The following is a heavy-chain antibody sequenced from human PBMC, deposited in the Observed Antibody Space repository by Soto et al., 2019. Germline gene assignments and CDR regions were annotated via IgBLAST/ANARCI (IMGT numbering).Heavy chain of an antibody. CDR1: GFTFSSYA. J-gene: IGHJ4*02. V-gene: IGHV3-23*01. CDR3: AKLGTMGVFDN. Sequence: EVQLLESGGGLVPPGGSLRLSCAASGFTFSSYAMSWVRQAPGKGLEWLAGITFRGDNTYYADSVKGRFTLSRDNSRNRLDPQMNSLKVEDTALYYCAKLGTMGVFDNWGQGTLLTVSS. D-gene: IGHD1-26*01. CDR2: ITFRGDNT.